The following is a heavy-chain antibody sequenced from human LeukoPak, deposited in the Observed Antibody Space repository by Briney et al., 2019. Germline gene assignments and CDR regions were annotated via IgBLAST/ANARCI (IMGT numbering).Heavy chain of an antibody. CDR3: ARAGYSSGWFVPFDL. D-gene: IGHD6-19*01. CDR1: GYSFTTYW. Sequence: GESLKISCKVSGYSFTTYWIGWVRQMPGKGLEWMGIIYPGDSDTRYSPSFQGQVTISADKSISTAYLQWSRLKASDTAMYYCARAGYSSGWFVPFDLWGQGTLVTVSS. V-gene: IGHV5-51*01. J-gene: IGHJ4*02. CDR2: IYPGDSDT.